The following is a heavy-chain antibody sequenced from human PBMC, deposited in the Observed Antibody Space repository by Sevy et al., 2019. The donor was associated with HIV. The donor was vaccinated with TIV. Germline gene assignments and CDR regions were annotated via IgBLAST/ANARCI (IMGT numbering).Heavy chain of an antibody. CDR1: GFTFSSYS. J-gene: IGHJ5*02. CDR2: ISHDATDR. Sequence: GGSLRLSCAASGFTFSSYSISWVRQTSGRGLEWISYISHDATDRKDADSVKGRFTISRDDANKSGYLQLNSLRDEDTAIYYCARDRGYCSGGSCYRWFDTWGLGTLVTVSS. CDR3: ARDRGYCSGGSCYRWFDT. D-gene: IGHD2-15*01. V-gene: IGHV3-48*02.